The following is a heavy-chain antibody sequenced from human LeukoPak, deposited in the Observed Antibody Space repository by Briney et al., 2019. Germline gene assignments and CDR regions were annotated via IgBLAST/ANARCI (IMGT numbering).Heavy chain of an antibody. J-gene: IGHJ4*02. D-gene: IGHD3-22*01. CDR1: GGSISGFY. CDR3: ARSDYDSSGYYFDY. CDR2: IYTSGST. Sequence: SETLSLTCTVSGGSISGFYWSWIRQPAGKGLEWIGRIYTSGSTNYNPSLKSRVTMSLDTSKNQFSLKLSSVTAADTAVYYCARSDYDSSGYYFDYRGQGTLVTVSS. V-gene: IGHV4-4*07.